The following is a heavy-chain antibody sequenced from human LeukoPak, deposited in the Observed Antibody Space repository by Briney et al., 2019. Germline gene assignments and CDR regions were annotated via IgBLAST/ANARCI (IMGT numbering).Heavy chain of an antibody. CDR3: ASPPPEISGVAAFDY. CDR2: IIPIFGTA. V-gene: IGHV1-69*13. Sequence: GASVKVSCKASGGTFSSYAISWVRQAPGQGLEWMGGIIPIFGTANYAQKFQGRVTITADESTSTAYMELSSLRSEDTAVYYCASPPPEISGVAAFDYWGQGTLVTVSS. J-gene: IGHJ4*02. D-gene: IGHD3-3*01. CDR1: GGTFSSYA.